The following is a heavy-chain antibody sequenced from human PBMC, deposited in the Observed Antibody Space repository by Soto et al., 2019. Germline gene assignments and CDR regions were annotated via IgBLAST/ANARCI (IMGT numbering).Heavy chain of an antibody. V-gene: IGHV3-66*04. CDR3: ASQYGGYGWFDT. CDR2: IYSGGSK. Sequence: EVQLVESGGGLIQHGGSLRLACTASGLTVSSNYMNWVRHAPGKGLEWVSVIYSGGSKYYADSVRGRFTISRDNSKNTLYLQMNSLRAEDTAVYYCASQYGGYGWFDTWGQGTPVTVSS. J-gene: IGHJ5*02. CDR1: GLTVSSNY. D-gene: IGHD2-15*01.